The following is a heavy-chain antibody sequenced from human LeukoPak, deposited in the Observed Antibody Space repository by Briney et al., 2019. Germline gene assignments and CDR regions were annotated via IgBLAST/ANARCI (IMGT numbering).Heavy chain of an antibody. J-gene: IGHJ4*02. V-gene: IGHV4-59*01. D-gene: IGHD6-19*01. Sequence: PSETLSLTCTVSGGSISNYYWSWIRQPPGKGLEWIGCFYNSGSTNYNPSLKSRVTTSVDTSKNQFSLRLSSVTAADTAVYYCASTQQWLAFDYWGQGILVTVSS. CDR3: ASTQQWLAFDY. CDR2: FYNSGST. CDR1: GGSISNYY.